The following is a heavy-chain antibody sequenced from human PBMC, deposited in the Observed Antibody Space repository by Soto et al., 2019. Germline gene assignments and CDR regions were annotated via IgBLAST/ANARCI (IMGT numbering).Heavy chain of an antibody. CDR1: GFNFRSDW. V-gene: IGHV3-7*01. J-gene: IGHJ4*02. Sequence: PGGSLRLSCTASGFNFRSDWMSWVRQAPGKGLEWVANIKQDGSEKYYVDSVKGRFTISRDNAKNSLYLQINSLRAEDTAVYYCARDVGYFDYWGLGTLVTVSS. CDR3: ARDVGYFDY. D-gene: IGHD1-26*01. CDR2: IKQDGSEK.